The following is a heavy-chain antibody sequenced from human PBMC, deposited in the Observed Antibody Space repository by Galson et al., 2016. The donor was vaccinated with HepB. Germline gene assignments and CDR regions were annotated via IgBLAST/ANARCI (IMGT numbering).Heavy chain of an antibody. Sequence: SLRLSCAASGFTFDDYAMHWVRQVSGRGLEWVSGVTWNSENIGYADSVKGRFTISRDNANNSLYLQMNSLRAEDTAVYYCAKGRYCGGDCYSSNYWGQGTLVTVSS. CDR2: VTWNSENI. D-gene: IGHD2-21*02. J-gene: IGHJ4*02. V-gene: IGHV3-9*01. CDR1: GFTFDDYA. CDR3: AKGRYCGGDCYSSNY.